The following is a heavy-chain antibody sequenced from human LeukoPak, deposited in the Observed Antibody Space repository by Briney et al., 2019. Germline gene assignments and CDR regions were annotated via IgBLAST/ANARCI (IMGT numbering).Heavy chain of an antibody. J-gene: IGHJ3*02. CDR3: ARERRWLQLGAFDI. V-gene: IGHV4-61*02. CDR2: IYTSGST. CDR1: GGSINSGSYY. D-gene: IGHD5-24*01. Sequence: SQTLSLTCTVSGGSINSGSYYWNWIRQPAGKGLEWIGRIYTSGSTNYNPSLKSRVTISVDTSKNQFSLKLSSVTAADTAVYYCARERRWLQLGAFDIWGQGTMVTVSS.